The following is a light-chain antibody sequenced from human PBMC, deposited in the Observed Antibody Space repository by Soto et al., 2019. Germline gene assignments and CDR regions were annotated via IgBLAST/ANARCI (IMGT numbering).Light chain of an antibody. CDR2: GAS. CDR1: QSVSSN. Sequence: EIEMTQSPATLSVSPGERATLSCRASQSVSSNLAWYQQKPGQAPRLLIYGASSRATGIPDRISGSGSGTDFTLTISRLEPEDFAVYYCQQYGSPPQTFGQGTKVDIK. CDR3: QQYGSPPQT. V-gene: IGKV3-20*01. J-gene: IGKJ1*01.